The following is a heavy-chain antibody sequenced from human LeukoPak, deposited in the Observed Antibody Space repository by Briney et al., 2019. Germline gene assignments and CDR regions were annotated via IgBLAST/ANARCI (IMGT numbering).Heavy chain of an antibody. CDR1: GFTSSSYG. CDR3: AKAAYGDYVNWFDP. CDR2: IAASSGST. Sequence: GGSLRLSCAASGFTSSSYGMHWVRQAPGKGLEWVSSIAASSGSTYYADSVKGRFTISRDNSKNTLFLQMNSLRAEDTALYYCAKAAYGDYVNWFDPWGQGTLVTVSS. D-gene: IGHD4-17*01. J-gene: IGHJ5*02. V-gene: IGHV3-23*01.